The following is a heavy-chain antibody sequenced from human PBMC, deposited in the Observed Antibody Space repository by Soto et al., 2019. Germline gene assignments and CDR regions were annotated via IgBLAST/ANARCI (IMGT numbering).Heavy chain of an antibody. CDR1: GGSISSGGYY. V-gene: IGHV4-31*03. CDR2: IYYSGST. CDR3: AREPTGYCSGGSCYYFDP. J-gene: IGHJ5*02. Sequence: SETLSLTCTVSGGSISSGGYYWSWIRQHPGKGLEWIGYIYYSGSTYYNPSLKSRVTISVDTSKNQFSLKLSSVTAADTAVYCCAREPTGYCSGGSCYYFDPWGQGTLVTVSS. D-gene: IGHD2-15*01.